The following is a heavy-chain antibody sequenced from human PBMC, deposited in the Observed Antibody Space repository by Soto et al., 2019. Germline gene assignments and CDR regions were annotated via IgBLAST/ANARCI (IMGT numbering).Heavy chain of an antibody. CDR2: IYPGDSDT. D-gene: IGHD5-18*01. V-gene: IGHV5-51*01. CDR1: GYSFTIYW. Sequence: GESLKISCKGSGYSFTIYWIGWVRQRPGKGLEWMGIIYPGDSDTRYSPSFQGQVTISADKSISTAYLQWSSLKASDTAMYYCASAGYSWGSYYGMDVWGQGTTVTVSS. CDR3: ASAGYSWGSYYGMDV. J-gene: IGHJ6*02.